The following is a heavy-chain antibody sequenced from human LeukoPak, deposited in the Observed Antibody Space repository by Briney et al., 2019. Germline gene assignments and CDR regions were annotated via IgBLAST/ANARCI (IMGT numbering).Heavy chain of an antibody. D-gene: IGHD5-18*01. J-gene: IGHJ4*02. Sequence: SETLSLTCTVSGGSISSYYWSWIRQPPGKGLEWIGYIYYSGSTNYNPSLKSRVTISVDTSKNQSSLKLSSVTAADTAVYYCAGAPMDTAMGTLDYWGQGTLVTVSS. V-gene: IGHV4-59*01. CDR1: GGSISSYY. CDR3: AGAPMDTAMGTLDY. CDR2: IYYSGST.